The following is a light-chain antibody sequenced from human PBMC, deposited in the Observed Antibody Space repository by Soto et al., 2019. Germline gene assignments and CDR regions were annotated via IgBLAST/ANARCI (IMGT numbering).Light chain of an antibody. Sequence: EIVLAQSPGTLSLSPGERATLSCRASQSVSSNFLAWYQQKPGQAPWLLIWGASNRAGGVPARFSGSGSGTDFTLTISRLEPEDVAVYYCQQYGSSRAITFGQGTRLEIK. CDR3: QQYGSSRAIT. J-gene: IGKJ5*01. CDR2: GAS. V-gene: IGKV3-20*01. CDR1: QSVSSNF.